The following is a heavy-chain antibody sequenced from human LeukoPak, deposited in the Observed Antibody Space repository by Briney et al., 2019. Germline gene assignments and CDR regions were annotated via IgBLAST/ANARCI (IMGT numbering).Heavy chain of an antibody. V-gene: IGHV3-48*03. CDR2: ISSSGSTI. J-gene: IGHJ4*02. Sequence: GGSLRLSCAASGFTFRSYEMNWVRQAPGKGLEWISYISSSGSTIYYADSVKGRFTISRDNSRTTLYLQMNYLRADDTALYYCAKTRIYYSDGNGVYYLDMWGQGTLVTVSS. CDR1: GFTFRSYE. CDR3: AKTRIYYSDGNGVYYLDM. D-gene: IGHD3-22*01.